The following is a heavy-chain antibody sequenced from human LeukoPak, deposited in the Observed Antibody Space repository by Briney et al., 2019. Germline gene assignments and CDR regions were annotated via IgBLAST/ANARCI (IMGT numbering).Heavy chain of an antibody. Sequence: SETLSLTCTVSGGSISSYYWSWIRQPPGKGLEWIGYIYYSGSTNYNPSLKSRVTIAVDTSKNQFSLKLSSVTAADAAEYYCARDLGCGGDCYAFDIWGQGTMVTVSS. CDR3: ARDLGCGGDCYAFDI. J-gene: IGHJ3*02. V-gene: IGHV4-59*01. D-gene: IGHD2-21*02. CDR2: IYYSGST. CDR1: GGSISSYY.